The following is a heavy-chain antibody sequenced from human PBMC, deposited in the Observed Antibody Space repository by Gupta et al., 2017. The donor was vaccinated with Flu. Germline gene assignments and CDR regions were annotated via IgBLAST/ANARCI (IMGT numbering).Heavy chain of an antibody. CDR2: IKQDGGEK. V-gene: IGHV3-7*01. CDR3: ARDKEGGLPYYHYYGRDV. CDR1: GFTFSTYW. D-gene: IGHD1-26*01. J-gene: IGHJ6*02. Sequence: EVQLVESGGGLVQPGGSLRLSCAASGFTFSTYWMSWVRQAPGKGLEWVANIKQDGGEKYYGDSVKGRFTISRDDAKNSLFLQMNRLRAGDTAVYYCARDKEGGLPYYHYYGRDVWGQGTKVTVSS.